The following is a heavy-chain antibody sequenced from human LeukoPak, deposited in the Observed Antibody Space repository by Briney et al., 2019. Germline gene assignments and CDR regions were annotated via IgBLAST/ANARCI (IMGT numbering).Heavy chain of an antibody. J-gene: IGHJ4*02. CDR1: GFTFSTYL. Sequence: GGSLRLSCAASGFTFSTYLMSWVRQAPGKGLGGVSTIIGSGDTTYYADSVKGRFTISRDNSKNTLYLQMNSLRAEDTAVYYCAKVLAGGSTNMIFDFWGQGTLVTVSS. D-gene: IGHD2-2*01. V-gene: IGHV3-23*01. CDR2: IIGSGDTT. CDR3: AKVLAGGSTNMIFDF.